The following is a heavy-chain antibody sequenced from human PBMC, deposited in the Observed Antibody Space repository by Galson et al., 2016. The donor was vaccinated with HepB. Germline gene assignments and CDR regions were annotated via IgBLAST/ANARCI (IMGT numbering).Heavy chain of an antibody. J-gene: IGHJ4*02. D-gene: IGHD3-10*01. V-gene: IGHV3-74*01. CDR2: INSDGSST. CDR3: ASSVRGSGSPPGGY. CDR1: GFTFSNYW. Sequence: LRLSCAASGFTFSNYWMSWVRQAPGKGLVWVSRINSDGSSTGFADSVKGRFTISRDNAKNTLYLQMNSLRAEDTAVYYCASSVRGSGSPPGGYWGQGTLVTVSS.